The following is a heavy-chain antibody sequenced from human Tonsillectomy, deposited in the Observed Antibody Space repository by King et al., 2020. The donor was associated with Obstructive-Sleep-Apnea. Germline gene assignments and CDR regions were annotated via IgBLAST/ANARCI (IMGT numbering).Heavy chain of an antibody. CDR3: ASYGDYAFDY. J-gene: IGHJ4*02. Sequence: VQLQESGPGLVKPSETLSLTCTVSGGSISSYYWSWIRQPPGKGLEWIGYIYYSGSTNYNPSLKSRVTISVDTSKNQFSLKLSSGTAADTAVYYCASYGDYAFDYWGPGTLVTVSS. CDR1: GGSISSYY. CDR2: IYYSGST. D-gene: IGHD4-17*01. V-gene: IGHV4-59*01.